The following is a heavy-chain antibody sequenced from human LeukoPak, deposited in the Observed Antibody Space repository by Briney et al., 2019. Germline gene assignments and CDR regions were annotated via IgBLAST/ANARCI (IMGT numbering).Heavy chain of an antibody. J-gene: IGHJ3*02. CDR1: GFTFSSYG. V-gene: IGHV3-30*02. CDR2: IRYDGSNK. Sequence: GGSLRLSCAVSGFTFSSYGMHWVRQAPGKGLEWVAFIRYDGSNKYYADSVKGRFTISRDNSKNTLYLQMNSLRAEDTAVYYCAKADCSSTSCYTGDAFDIWGQGTMVTVSS. D-gene: IGHD2-2*02. CDR3: AKADCSSTSCYTGDAFDI.